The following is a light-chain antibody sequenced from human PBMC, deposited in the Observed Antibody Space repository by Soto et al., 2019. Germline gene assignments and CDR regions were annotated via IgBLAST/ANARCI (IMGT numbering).Light chain of an antibody. V-gene: IGLV1-40*01. CDR2: GNS. CDR1: SSNIGAGYD. J-gene: IGLJ3*02. CDR3: QSYDSSLSGWV. Sequence: QSVLTQPPSVSGAPGRRATISATGSSSNIGAGYDVPWYQQLPGTAPKPPIFGNSNRPSGVPDRFSGSKSGTSASLAITGLQAEDEADYYCQSYDSSLSGWVFGGGTKLTVL.